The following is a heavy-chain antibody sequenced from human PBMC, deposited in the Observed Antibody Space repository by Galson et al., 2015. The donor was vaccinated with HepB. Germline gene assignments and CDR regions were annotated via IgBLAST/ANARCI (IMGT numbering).Heavy chain of an antibody. J-gene: IGHJ4*02. Sequence: SETLSLTCAVYGGSVSTHYRSWIRQSPGKGLEWIGEINHNGSTNYNPSLKSRVTISVDTSKNRFSLKLSSMTAADTAVYFCATITMMMVVINPWGQGTLVTVSS. CDR2: INHNGST. V-gene: IGHV4-34*01. CDR3: ATITMMMVVINP. CDR1: GGSVSTHY. D-gene: IGHD3-22*01.